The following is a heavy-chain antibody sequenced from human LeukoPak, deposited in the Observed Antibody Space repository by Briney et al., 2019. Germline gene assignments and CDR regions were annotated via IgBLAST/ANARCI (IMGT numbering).Heavy chain of an antibody. V-gene: IGHV3-30*18. D-gene: IGHD6-13*01. CDR2: ISYDESNK. Sequence: GRSLRLSCAASGFTFSSYGMHWVRQAPGKGLEWVAVISYDESNKYYADSVKGRFTISRDNSKNTLYLQMNSLRAEDTAVYYCAKDIGVAAAGTDDYWGQGTLVTVSS. CDR3: AKDIGVAAAGTDDY. CDR1: GFTFSSYG. J-gene: IGHJ4*02.